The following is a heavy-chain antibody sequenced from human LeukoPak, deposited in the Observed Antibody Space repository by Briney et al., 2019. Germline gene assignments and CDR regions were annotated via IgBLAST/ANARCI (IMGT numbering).Heavy chain of an antibody. V-gene: IGHV3-23*01. CDR2: ISGSSGST. CDR3: AKELYYYDSSGYYYVIDY. D-gene: IGHD3-22*01. CDR1: GFTFSSYA. J-gene: IGHJ4*02. Sequence: GGSLRLSCAASGFTFSSYAMNWVRQAPGKGLEWVSAISGSSGSTYYADSVQGRFTISRDNSKNTLYLQMNSLRAEDTAVYYCAKELYYYDSSGYYYVIDYWGQGTLVTVSS.